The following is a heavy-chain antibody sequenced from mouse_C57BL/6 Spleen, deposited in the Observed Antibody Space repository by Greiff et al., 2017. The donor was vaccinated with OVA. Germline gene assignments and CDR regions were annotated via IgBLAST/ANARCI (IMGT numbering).Heavy chain of an antibody. CDR1: GYTFTDYY. CDR3: ARDYYGSSYVDFDY. J-gene: IGHJ2*01. V-gene: IGHV1-76*01. D-gene: IGHD1-1*01. Sequence: QVQLQQSGAELVRPGASVKLSCKASGYTFTDYYINWVKQRPGQGLEWIARIYAGSGNTYYNEKFKGKATLTAEKSASTAYMQLSSLTSEDSAVYFCARDYYGSSYVDFDYWGQGTTLTVSS. CDR2: IYAGSGNT.